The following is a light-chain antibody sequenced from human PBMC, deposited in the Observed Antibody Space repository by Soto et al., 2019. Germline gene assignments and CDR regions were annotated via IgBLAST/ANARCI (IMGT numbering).Light chain of an antibody. Sequence: DIQMTQSPSSLSASVGARVPITCRASQSISSYLNWYQQKPGKAPKLLIYAASSLQSGVPSRFSGSGSGTDFTLTISSLQPEDFATYYCQQSYSTLGTFGGGTKVDIK. CDR2: AAS. CDR1: QSISSY. CDR3: QQSYSTLGT. V-gene: IGKV1-39*01. J-gene: IGKJ4*01.